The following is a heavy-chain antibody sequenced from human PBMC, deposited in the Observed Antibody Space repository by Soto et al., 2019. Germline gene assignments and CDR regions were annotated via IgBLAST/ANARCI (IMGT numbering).Heavy chain of an antibody. D-gene: IGHD3-22*01. CDR1: GGSFSGYY. CDR2: INHIGST. Sequence: QVQLQQWGAGLLKPSETLSLTCAVYGGSFSGYYWSWIRQPPGKGLEWIGEINHIGSTNYNPSLKRRVLISVDPSKNQLSLKLSSVTAADTAVYYCARFHPLYYYDSSGYYYPGGWFDPWGQGTLVTVSS. V-gene: IGHV4-34*01. CDR3: ARFHPLYYYDSSGYYYPGGWFDP. J-gene: IGHJ5*02.